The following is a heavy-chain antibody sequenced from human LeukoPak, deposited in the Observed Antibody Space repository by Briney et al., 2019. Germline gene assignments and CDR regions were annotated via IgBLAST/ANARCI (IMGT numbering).Heavy chain of an antibody. CDR2: IRSKAYGGTT. D-gene: IGHD2-2*01. J-gene: IGHJ4*02. CDR1: GFTFGDYA. Sequence: PGRSLRLSCTASGFTFGDYAMSWVRQAPGKGLEWVGFIRSKAYGGTTEYAASVKGRFTISRDDSKSIAYLQMNSLKTEDTAVYYCTRVTVVVPAAMSPECWGQGTLVTVSS. CDR3: TRVTVVVPAAMSPEC. V-gene: IGHV3-49*04.